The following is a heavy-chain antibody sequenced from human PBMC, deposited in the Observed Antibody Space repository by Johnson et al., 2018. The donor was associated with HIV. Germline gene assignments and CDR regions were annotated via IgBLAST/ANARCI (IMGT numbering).Heavy chain of an antibody. CDR2: IRSKANSYAT. V-gene: IGHV3-73*02. CDR1: GFTFSGSA. J-gene: IGHJ3*02. Sequence: VQLVESGGGLVQPGGSLKLSCAASGFTFSGSAMHWVRQASGKGLEWVGRIRSKANSYATAYGASVKGRFTISRDNSKNTLYLQMSSLRAEDTAVYYCARQSLRAFDIWGQGTMVTVSS. CDR3: ARQSLRAFDI.